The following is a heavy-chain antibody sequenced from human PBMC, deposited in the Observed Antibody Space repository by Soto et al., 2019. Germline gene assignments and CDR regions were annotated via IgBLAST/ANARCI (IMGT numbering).Heavy chain of an antibody. CDR3: ARWGYYGSGSHRARDY. J-gene: IGHJ4*02. D-gene: IGHD3-10*01. CDR1: GGSISSGGYY. CDR2: IYYSGST. V-gene: IGHV4-31*03. Sequence: SSETLSLTCTVSGGSISSGGYYWSWIRQHPGKGLEWIGYIYYSGSTYYNPSLKSRVTISVDTSKNQFSLKLSSVTAADTAVYYCARWGYYGSGSHRARDYWGQGTLVTVSS.